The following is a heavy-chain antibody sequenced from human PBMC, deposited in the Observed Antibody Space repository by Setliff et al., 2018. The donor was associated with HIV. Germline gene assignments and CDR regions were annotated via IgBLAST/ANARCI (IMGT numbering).Heavy chain of an antibody. CDR2: INPNTGGT. D-gene: IGHD3-3*01. J-gene: IGHJ6*02. Sequence: ASVMVSCKASGYTFTGYYIHWVRQAPGQGLEWMGWINPNTGGTDYAQKFRGWVTMTRETSISTAYMELRRLKSDDAAVYYCARGRANSSYYNFWSAYSSTMDVWGHGTTVTVSS. CDR3: ARGRANSSYYNFWSAYSSTMDV. V-gene: IGHV1-2*04. CDR1: GYTFTGYY.